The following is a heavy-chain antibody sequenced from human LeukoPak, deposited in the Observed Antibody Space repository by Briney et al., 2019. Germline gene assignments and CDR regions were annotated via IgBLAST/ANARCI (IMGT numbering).Heavy chain of an antibody. V-gene: IGHV4-30-2*01. CDR3: ARGASRFDY. J-gene: IGHJ4*02. CDR2: IYYSGST. Sequence: PSQTLSLTCAVSGGSNSSGGYSWSWIRQPPGKGLEWIGYIYYSGSTSYNPSLKSRVTISVDTSKNQFSLKLTSVTAADTALYCCARGASRFDYWGQGTLVTVSS. CDR1: GGSNSSGGYS.